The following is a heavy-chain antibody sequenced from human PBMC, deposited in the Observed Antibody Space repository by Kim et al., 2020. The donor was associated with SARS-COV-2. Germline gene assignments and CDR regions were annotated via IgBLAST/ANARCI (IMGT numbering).Heavy chain of an antibody. CDR2: ISGSGGTT. J-gene: IGHJ4*02. CDR3: AKRYCSGGTCYSIDY. Sequence: GGSLRLSCAASGCTFRSHAMNWVRQAPGKGLEWVSGISGSGGTTNYADSVKGRFTISRDNSKNTLYLQMNSLRAEDTAVYYCAKRYCSGGTCYSIDYWGQGTLVTVSS. CDR1: GCTFRSHA. D-gene: IGHD2-15*01. V-gene: IGHV3-23*01.